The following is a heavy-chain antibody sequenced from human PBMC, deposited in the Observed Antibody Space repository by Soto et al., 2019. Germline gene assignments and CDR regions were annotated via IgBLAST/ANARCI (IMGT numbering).Heavy chain of an antibody. CDR1: GFTFTSSA. CDR3: AAGAKFTIFGVVRHFDY. CDR2: IVVGSGNT. V-gene: IGHV1-58*01. Sequence: SVKVSFKASGFTFTSSAVQWVRQARGQRLEWIGWIVVGSGNTNYAQKFQERVTITRDMSTSTAYMELSSLRSEDTAVYYCAAGAKFTIFGVVRHFDYWGQGTLVTVSS. D-gene: IGHD3-3*01. J-gene: IGHJ4*02.